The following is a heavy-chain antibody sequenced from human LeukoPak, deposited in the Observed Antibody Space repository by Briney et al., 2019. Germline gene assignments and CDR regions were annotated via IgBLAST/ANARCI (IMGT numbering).Heavy chain of an antibody. Sequence: SETLSLTCTVSGGSISSSSYYWGWIRQPPGKGLEWIGSIYHSGSTYYNPSLKSRVTISVDTSKNQFSLKLSSVTAADTAVYYCARRESDYYGSGRVDYWGQGTLVTVSS. D-gene: IGHD3-10*01. V-gene: IGHV4-39*07. CDR3: ARRESDYYGSGRVDY. CDR2: IYHSGST. J-gene: IGHJ4*02. CDR1: GGSISSSSYY.